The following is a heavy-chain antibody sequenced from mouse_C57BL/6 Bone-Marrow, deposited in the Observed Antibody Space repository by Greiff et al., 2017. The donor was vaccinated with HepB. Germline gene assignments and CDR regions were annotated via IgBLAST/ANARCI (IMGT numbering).Heavy chain of an antibody. D-gene: IGHD1-1*01. V-gene: IGHV3-6*01. J-gene: IGHJ2*01. CDR2: ISYDGSN. Sequence: DVHLVESGPGLVKPSQSLSLTCSVTGYSITSGYYWNWIRQFPENKLEWMGYISYDGSNNYNPSLKNRISITRDTSKNQFFLKLNSVTTEDTATYYCARDYYGSSYVPYYWGQGTTLTVSS. CDR1: GYSITSGYY. CDR3: ARDYYGSSYVPYY.